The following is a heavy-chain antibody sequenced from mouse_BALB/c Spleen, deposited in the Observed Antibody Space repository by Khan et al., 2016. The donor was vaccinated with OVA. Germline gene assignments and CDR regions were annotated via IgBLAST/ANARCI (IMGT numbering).Heavy chain of an antibody. J-gene: IGHJ3*01. V-gene: IGHV5-9-3*01. CDR1: GFTFSSYA. Sequence: EVELVESGGGLVEPGGPLKLSCAASGFTFSSYAMSWVRQTPEKRLEWVATISSAGDYTYYPDSVQGRFTISRDNAKNTLYLQMSSLRSEDTAMYFCARHNYGPFAFWGQGTLVTVSA. D-gene: IGHD1-1*01. CDR2: ISSAGDYT. CDR3: ARHNYGPFAF.